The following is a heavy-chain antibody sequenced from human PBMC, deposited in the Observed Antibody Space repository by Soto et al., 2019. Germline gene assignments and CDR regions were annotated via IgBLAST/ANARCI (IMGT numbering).Heavy chain of an antibody. Sequence: SETLSLTCTVSGGSISSSSYYWGWIRQPPGKGLEWIGSIYYSGSTYYNPSLKSRVTISVDTSTSTAYMELSSLRSEDTAVYYCARGVFRKQQLVPFNYWGQGTLVTVSS. CDR2: IYYSGST. CDR3: ARGVFRKQQLVPFNY. D-gene: IGHD6-13*01. J-gene: IGHJ4*02. V-gene: IGHV4-39*07. CDR1: GGSISSSSYY.